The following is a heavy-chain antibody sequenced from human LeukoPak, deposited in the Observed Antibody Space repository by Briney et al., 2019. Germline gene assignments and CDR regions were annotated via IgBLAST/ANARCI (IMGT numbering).Heavy chain of an antibody. V-gene: IGHV4-39*02. Sequence: SETLSLTCTVSGGSISSSSYYWGWIRQPPGKGLEWIGSIYYSGSTYYNPSLKSRVTISVDTSKNQFSLKLSSVTAADTAVYYCAKDQGSGWFGGFDIWGQGTMVTVSS. CDR1: GGSISSSSYY. J-gene: IGHJ3*02. D-gene: IGHD6-19*01. CDR2: IYYSGST. CDR3: AKDQGSGWFGGFDI.